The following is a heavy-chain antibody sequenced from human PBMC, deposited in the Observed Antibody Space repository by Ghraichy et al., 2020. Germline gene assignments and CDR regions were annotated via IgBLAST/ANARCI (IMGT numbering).Heavy chain of an antibody. V-gene: IGHV4-59*08. J-gene: IGHJ6*02. D-gene: IGHD5-18*01. Sequence: SETLSLICTVSGGSIRSHFWSWIRQPPGKGLEWIGYIYYTGNTNYSPSLGGRATISLDTSKNQFSLTLTSVTAADTAVYYCARRGRGYSLYYYGLDVWGPGTTVTVSS. CDR1: GGSIRSHF. CDR3: ARRGRGYSLYYYGLDV. CDR2: IYYTGNT.